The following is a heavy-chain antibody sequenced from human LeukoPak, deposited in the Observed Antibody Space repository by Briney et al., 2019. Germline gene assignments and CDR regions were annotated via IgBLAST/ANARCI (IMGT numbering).Heavy chain of an antibody. CDR3: TRDDPSRAFDY. Sequence: PGGSLRLSCAASGFTFSSYWMTWVRQAPGKGLEWVAVVWANGNTKYYADSVKGRFTISRDNSKNTLHLQIDSLRAEDTAMYYCTRDDPSRAFDYWGQGTLVTVPS. V-gene: IGHV3-33*08. D-gene: IGHD2-2*01. CDR2: VWANGNTK. CDR1: GFTFSSYW. J-gene: IGHJ4*02.